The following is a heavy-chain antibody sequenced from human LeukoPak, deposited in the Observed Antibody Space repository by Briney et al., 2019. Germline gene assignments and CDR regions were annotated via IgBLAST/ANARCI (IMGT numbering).Heavy chain of an antibody. V-gene: IGHV3-23*01. CDR1: GFTFSNYA. D-gene: IGHD1-14*01. CDR3: AKKYNTGLDP. Sequence: AGGSLRLSCAASGFTFSNYAMSWVRQPPGKGLEWVSAINSGRTTYYADSVKGRFTISRDNSKNTLYLQMNSLRAEDTAVYYCAKKYNTGLDPWGQGTLVTVSS. J-gene: IGHJ5*02. CDR2: INSGRTT.